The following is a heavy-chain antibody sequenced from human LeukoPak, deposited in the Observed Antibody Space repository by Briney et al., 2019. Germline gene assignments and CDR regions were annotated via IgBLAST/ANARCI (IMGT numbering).Heavy chain of an antibody. CDR3: VRHDWFDP. V-gene: IGHV3-23*01. CDR2: MSASGSHT. CDR1: GFTFSDFA. Sequence: GGSLGLSCAASGFTFSDFAMSWVRQAPGKGLEWVSGMSASGSHTHSADFVKGRFTISRDNFKNTLYLQMNGLRVEDTAIYYCVRHDWFDPWGQGTLVTVSS. J-gene: IGHJ5*02.